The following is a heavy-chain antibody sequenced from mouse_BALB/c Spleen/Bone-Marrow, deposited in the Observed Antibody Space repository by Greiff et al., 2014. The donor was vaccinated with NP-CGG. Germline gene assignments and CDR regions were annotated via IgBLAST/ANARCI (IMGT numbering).Heavy chain of an antibody. Sequence: EVQLQESGGGLVQPGGSRKLSCAASGFTFSSFGMHWVRQAPEKGLEWVAYISSGSSTIYYADTVKGRFTISRDNPKNTLFLQMTSLRSEDTAMYYCARYGNYFYAMDYLGQGTSVTVSS. J-gene: IGHJ4*01. CDR1: GFTFSSFG. CDR2: ISSGSSTI. CDR3: ARYGNYFYAMDY. D-gene: IGHD2-1*01. V-gene: IGHV5-17*02.